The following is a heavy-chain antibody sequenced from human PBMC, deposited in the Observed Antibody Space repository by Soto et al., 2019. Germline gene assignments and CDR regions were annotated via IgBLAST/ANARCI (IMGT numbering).Heavy chain of an antibody. Sequence: TASGFTFSLCAMSWVRQAPGKGLEWASSIRGSGGDTYYADSVEGRFTISRDNSKNTLYLQMNSLTAEDRAVDSCASGHSNSYYCFDFWGQGTLVTVSS. CDR1: GFTFSLCA. D-gene: IGHD1-26*01. V-gene: IGHV3-23*01. J-gene: IGHJ4*02. CDR2: IRGSGGDT. CDR3: ASGHSNSYYCFDF.